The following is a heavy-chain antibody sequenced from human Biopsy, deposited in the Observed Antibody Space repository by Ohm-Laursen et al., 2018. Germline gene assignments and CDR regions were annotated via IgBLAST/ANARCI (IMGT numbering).Heavy chain of an antibody. CDR2: IIPMFGTA. J-gene: IGHJ4*02. CDR3: ARGPHSGSHSCFDY. CDR1: GGTFINYA. V-gene: IGHV1-69*13. Sequence: SVKFSCKPSGGTFINYAISWVRQAPGQGLEWMGGIIPMFGTANYAQMFQGRVTISADESTSTSYMELSSLTTEDTAIYYCARGPHSGSHSCFDYWGRGTLVTVSS. D-gene: IGHD1-26*01.